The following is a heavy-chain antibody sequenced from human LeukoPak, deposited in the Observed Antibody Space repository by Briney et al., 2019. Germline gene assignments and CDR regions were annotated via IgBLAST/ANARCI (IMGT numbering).Heavy chain of an antibody. CDR2: INPNSGGT. V-gene: IGHV1-2*02. CDR3: ARVLYYVWGSYEWDY. Sequence: GASVKVSCKASGYTFTGYYMHWVRQAPGQGLEWMGWINPNSGGTNYAQKFQGRVTMTRDTSISTAYMELSRLRSDDTAVYYCARVLYYVWGSYEWDYWGQGTLVTVSS. CDR1: GYTFTGYY. D-gene: IGHD3-16*01. J-gene: IGHJ4*02.